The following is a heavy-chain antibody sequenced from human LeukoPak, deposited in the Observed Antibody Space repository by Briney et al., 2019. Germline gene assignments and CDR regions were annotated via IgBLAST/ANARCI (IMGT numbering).Heavy chain of an antibody. V-gene: IGHV1-2*06. CDR1: GYTFTGYY. Sequence: GASVKVSCKASGYTFTGYYMHWVRQAPGQGLEWMGRINPNSGGTNYAQKFQGRVTMTRDTSISTAYMELSRLRSDDTAVYYCARGTYRGAPYYYYYMDVWGKGTTVTVSS. J-gene: IGHJ6*03. D-gene: IGHD3-10*01. CDR2: INPNSGGT. CDR3: ARGTYRGAPYYYYYMDV.